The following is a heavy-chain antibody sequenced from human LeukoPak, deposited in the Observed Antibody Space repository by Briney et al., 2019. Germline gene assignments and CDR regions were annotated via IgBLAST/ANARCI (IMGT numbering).Heavy chain of an antibody. CDR2: IYPGDSDT. CDR1: GYSFTNYW. J-gene: IGHJ4*02. D-gene: IGHD2-21*02. Sequence: GESLKISCKGSGYSFTNYWIGWVRQMPGKGLEWMGIIYPGDSDTRYSPSFQGQVTISADKSISTAYLQWSSLKASDTAMYYCARPYCGGDCYSGTHFDYWGQGTLVTVSS. V-gene: IGHV5-51*01. CDR3: ARPYCGGDCYSGTHFDY.